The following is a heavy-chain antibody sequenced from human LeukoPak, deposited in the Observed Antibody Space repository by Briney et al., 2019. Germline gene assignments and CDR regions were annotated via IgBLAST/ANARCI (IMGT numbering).Heavy chain of an antibody. CDR1: GYTFTGNY. CDR2: MNPNNGDT. Sequence: GASVKASCKASGYTFTGNYMHWVRQAPGQGLEWMGWMNPNNGDTNYAQKFQGRVTMTRDTSITTAYMELSRLRSDDTAVYYCARGSIMITFGGVIGNFDYWGQGTLVTVSS. CDR3: ARGSIMITFGGVIGNFDY. V-gene: IGHV1-2*02. J-gene: IGHJ4*02. D-gene: IGHD3-16*02.